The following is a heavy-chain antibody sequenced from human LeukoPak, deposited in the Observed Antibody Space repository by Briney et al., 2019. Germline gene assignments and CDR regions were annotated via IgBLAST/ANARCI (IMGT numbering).Heavy chain of an antibody. D-gene: IGHD3-10*01. CDR1: GGSISSYY. CDR2: IYYSGST. CDR3: ARHWFGELGDWFDP. J-gene: IGHJ5*02. V-gene: IGHV4-59*05. Sequence: PSETLSLTCTVSGGSISSYYWSWIRQPPGKGLEWIGSIYYSGSTYYNPSLKSRVTISVDTSKNQFSLKLSSVTAADTAVYYCARHWFGELGDWFDPWGQGTLVSVSS.